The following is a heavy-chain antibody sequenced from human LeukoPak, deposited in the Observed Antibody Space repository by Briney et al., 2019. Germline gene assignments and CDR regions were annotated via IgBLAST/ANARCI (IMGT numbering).Heavy chain of an antibody. V-gene: IGHV3-49*04. D-gene: IGHD2-21*02. CDR1: GFTFGDYT. J-gene: IGHJ4*02. Sequence: GGSLRLSCTASGFTFGDYTMSWVRQAPGKGLEWVGFIRSKAYGGTTEYAASVKGRFTISRDDSKSIAYLQMNSLKTEDTAVYYCSRDEGAYCGGDCYSDFDYWGQGTLVTVSS. CDR2: IRSKAYGGTT. CDR3: SRDEGAYCGGDCYSDFDY.